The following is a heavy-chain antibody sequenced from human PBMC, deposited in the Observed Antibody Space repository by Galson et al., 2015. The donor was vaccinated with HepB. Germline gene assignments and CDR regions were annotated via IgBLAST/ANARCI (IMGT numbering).Heavy chain of an antibody. CDR2: ISYDGSNK. Sequence: SLRLSCADSGFIFSSYGMHWVRQAPDKGLEWLAVISYDGSNKDYADSVKGRFTISRDNSKNTLYLQMNNLRTEDTAVYYCAANWGDYWGRGTLVTVSS. CDR1: GFIFSSYG. J-gene: IGHJ4*02. D-gene: IGHD7-27*01. CDR3: AANWGDY. V-gene: IGHV3-30*03.